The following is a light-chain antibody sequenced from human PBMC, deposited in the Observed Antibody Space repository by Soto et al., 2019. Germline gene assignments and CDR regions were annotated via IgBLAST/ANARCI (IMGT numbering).Light chain of an antibody. CDR2: DVS. CDR3: CSYAGSYTYV. CDR1: SSDVGGYNY. Sequence: QSLLTRPRSVSGSPGQSVTISCTGTSSDVGGYNYVSWYQQHPGKAPKLMIYDVSKRPSGVPDRFSGSKSGNTASLTISGLQAEDEADYYCCSYAGSYTYVFGTGTKVTVL. V-gene: IGLV2-11*01. J-gene: IGLJ1*01.